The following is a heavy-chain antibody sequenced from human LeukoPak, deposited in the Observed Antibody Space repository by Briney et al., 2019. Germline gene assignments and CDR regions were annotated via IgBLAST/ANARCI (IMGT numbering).Heavy chain of an antibody. D-gene: IGHD2-21*02. CDR2: ISYDGSNK. J-gene: IGHJ4*02. Sequence: GGSLRLSCAASGFTFSSYAMHWVRQAPGKGLEWVAVISYDGSNKYYADSVKGRFTISRDNSKNTLYLQMNSLRAEDTAVYYCAREGCGGDCYNLYYFDYWGQGTLVTASS. CDR1: GFTFSSYA. V-gene: IGHV3-30-3*01. CDR3: AREGCGGDCYNLYYFDY.